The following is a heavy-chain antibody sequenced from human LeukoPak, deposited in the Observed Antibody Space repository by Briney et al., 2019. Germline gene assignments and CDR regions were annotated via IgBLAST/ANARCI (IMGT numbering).Heavy chain of an antibody. Sequence: LGGSLRLSCAASGFTFSSAMSWVRQAPGKGLDWVSVISASGDTTYYADSVKGRFTISRDNSKNTLYLQMNSLRAEDTALYYCAKGSSGTYSRIYFDYWGQGTLVTVSS. CDR1: GFTFSSA. CDR2: ISASGDTT. CDR3: AKGSSGTYSRIYFDY. V-gene: IGHV3-23*01. J-gene: IGHJ4*02. D-gene: IGHD1-26*01.